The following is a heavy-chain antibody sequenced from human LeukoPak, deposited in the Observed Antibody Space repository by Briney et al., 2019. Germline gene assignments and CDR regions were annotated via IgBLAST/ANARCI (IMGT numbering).Heavy chain of an antibody. CDR1: GYTFTSFA. CDR3: ARDQAFRSGRYRTDFDY. D-gene: IGHD3-3*01. V-gene: IGHV7-4-1*01. J-gene: IGHJ4*02. Sequence: ASVKVSCKASGYTFTSFAMNWVRQAPGQGPEWMGWINTITGNPTYAQGFPGRLVFSLDTSVSTAYLQIRRLKAEDTAVYYCARDQAFRSGRYRTDFDYWGQGTLVTVSS. CDR2: INTITGNP.